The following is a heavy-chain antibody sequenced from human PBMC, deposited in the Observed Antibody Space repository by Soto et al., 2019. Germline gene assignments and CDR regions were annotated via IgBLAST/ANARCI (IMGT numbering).Heavy chain of an antibody. J-gene: IGHJ4*02. CDR3: AKDRNWNYHFDY. CDR2: ISGSGGST. CDR1: GFTFSSYA. Sequence: EVQLLESGGGLVQPGGSLRLSCAASGFTFSSYAMSWVRQAPGKGLEWVSAISGSGGSTYYADSVKGRFTIPRDNSKNTLYLQMNSLRAEDTAVYYCAKDRNWNYHFDYWGQGPLVTVSS. V-gene: IGHV3-23*01. D-gene: IGHD1-7*01.